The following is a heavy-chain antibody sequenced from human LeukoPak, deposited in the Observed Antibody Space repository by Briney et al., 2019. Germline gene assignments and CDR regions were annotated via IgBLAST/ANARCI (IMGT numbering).Heavy chain of an antibody. Sequence: VGSLRLSCAASGFTFSSYWMSWVRQAPGKGLEWVANIKQDGSEKYYVDSVKGRFTISRDNAKNSLYLQMNSLRAEDTAVYYCARDQYLDWLLWIDYWGQGTLVTVSS. CDR2: IKQDGSEK. J-gene: IGHJ4*02. D-gene: IGHD3-9*01. CDR3: ARDQYLDWLLWIDY. V-gene: IGHV3-7*01. CDR1: GFTFSSYW.